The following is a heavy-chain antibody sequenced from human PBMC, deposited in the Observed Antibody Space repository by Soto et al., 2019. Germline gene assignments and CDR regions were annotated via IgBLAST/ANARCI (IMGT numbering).Heavy chain of an antibody. D-gene: IGHD5-12*01. CDR2: IYYSGST. CDR3: ARMVATLIDY. Sequence: SETLSLTCTVSGGSISSYYWSWIRQPPGKGLEWIGYIYYSGSTNYNPSLKSRVTISVDTSKNQFSLKLSSVTAADTAVYYCARMVATLIDYWGQGTLVTVSS. V-gene: IGHV4-59*01. CDR1: GGSISSYY. J-gene: IGHJ4*02.